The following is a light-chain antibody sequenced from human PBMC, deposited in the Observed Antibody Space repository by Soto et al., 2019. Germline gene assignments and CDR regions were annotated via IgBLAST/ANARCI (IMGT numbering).Light chain of an antibody. CDR3: SSYTSSSIDYV. V-gene: IGLV2-14*01. J-gene: IGLJ1*01. CDR2: EVS. Sequence: QSALTQPASVSGSPGQTITISCTGTSSDVGGYNYVSWYQQHPGKAPKLMIYEVSNRPSGVSNRFSGSKSGNTASLTISVLQAEDEADYDCSSYTSSSIDYVFGTGTKLTVL. CDR1: SSDVGGYNY.